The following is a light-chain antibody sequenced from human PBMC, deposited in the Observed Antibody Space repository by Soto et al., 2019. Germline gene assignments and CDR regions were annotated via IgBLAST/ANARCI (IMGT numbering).Light chain of an antibody. J-gene: IGKJ4*01. CDR2: GAS. Sequence: EIMMTQSPATLSVSPGERATLSCWASQSVSSNLAWYQQRPGQAPRLLIYGASTRAAGIPARFSGSGSGTDFTLTISGLQSEDSAVFYCQHYNDWPPELTFGGGTEVEIK. CDR3: QHYNDWPPELT. V-gene: IGKV3-15*01. CDR1: QSVSSN.